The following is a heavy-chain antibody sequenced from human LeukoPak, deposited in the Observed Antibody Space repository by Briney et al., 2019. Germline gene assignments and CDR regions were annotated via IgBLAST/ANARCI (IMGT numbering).Heavy chain of an antibody. CDR2: ISSSSSYI. CDR3: ARDGGLSKFQH. Sequence: GGSLRLSCAASGFTFSSYSMNWVRQAPGKGLEWVSSISSSSSYIYYADSVKGRSTISRDNAKNSLYLQMNSLRAEDTAVYYCARDGGLSKFQHWGQGTLVTVSS. D-gene: IGHD3-3*01. CDR1: GFTFSSYS. V-gene: IGHV3-21*01. J-gene: IGHJ1*01.